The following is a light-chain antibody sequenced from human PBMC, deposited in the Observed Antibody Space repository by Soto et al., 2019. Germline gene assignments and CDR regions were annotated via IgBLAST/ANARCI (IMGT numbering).Light chain of an antibody. Sequence: DIQMTQSPSSLSASVGDRVTITCQASQHIFNFLNWYQQKPGKAPKLLIYDSSKLATGVPRRFSGGGSGTDFTLTITSLQPEDVATYHCQQYNDLVTFGGGTKVDIK. CDR3: QQYNDLVT. CDR1: QHIFNF. V-gene: IGKV1-33*01. J-gene: IGKJ4*01. CDR2: DSS.